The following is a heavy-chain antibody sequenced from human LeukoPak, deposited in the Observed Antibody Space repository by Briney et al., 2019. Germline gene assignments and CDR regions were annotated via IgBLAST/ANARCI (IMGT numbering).Heavy chain of an antibody. D-gene: IGHD6-19*01. V-gene: IGHV4-34*01. CDR2: INHSGST. J-gene: IGHJ5*02. Sequence: SETLSLTCAVYGGSFSGYYWSWIRQPPGKGLEWIGEINHSGSTNYNPSLKSRVTISVDTSKNQFSLKLSSVTAADTAVYYCARGGVQWLVSWFDPWGQGTLVTVPS. CDR3: ARGGVQWLVSWFDP. CDR1: GGSFSGYY.